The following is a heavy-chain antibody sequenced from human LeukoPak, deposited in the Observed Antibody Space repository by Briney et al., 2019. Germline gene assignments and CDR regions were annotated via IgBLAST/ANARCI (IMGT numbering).Heavy chain of an antibody. Sequence: GGSLRLSCAASGFTFSNYAMSWVRQAPGKGLEWVSTISGSGGSTYYADSVKGRFTISRDNSKNTLYLQMNTLRAEDTAVYYCAYGRTGIPSSHLDCQGNGTLVT. D-gene: IGHD4-17*01. CDR2: ISGSGGST. J-gene: IGHJ5*01. CDR1: GFTFSNYA. V-gene: IGHV3-23*01. CDR3: AYGRTGIPSSHLDC.